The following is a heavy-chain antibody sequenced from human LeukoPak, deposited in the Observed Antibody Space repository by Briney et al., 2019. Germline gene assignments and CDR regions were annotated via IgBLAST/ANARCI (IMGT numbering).Heavy chain of an antibody. V-gene: IGHV3-30-3*01. CDR2: ISYDGSNK. Sequence: GGSLRLSCAASGFTFSNAWMNWVRQAPGKGLEWVAVISYDGSNKYYADSVKGRFTISRDNSKNTLYLQMNSLRAEDTAVYYCARDFLAVAGTASHFDYWGQGTLVTVSS. J-gene: IGHJ4*02. D-gene: IGHD6-19*01. CDR1: GFTFSNAW. CDR3: ARDFLAVAGTASHFDY.